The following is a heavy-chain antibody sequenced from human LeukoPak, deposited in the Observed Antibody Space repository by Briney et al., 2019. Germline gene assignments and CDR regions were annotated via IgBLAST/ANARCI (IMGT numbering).Heavy chain of an antibody. D-gene: IGHD3-10*01. V-gene: IGHV3-33*06. J-gene: IGHJ4*02. CDR2: IWYDGSNK. CDR3: AKDLKGYYGSGSYPH. Sequence: GGSLRLSCAASGFTFSSYGMHWVRQAPGKGLEWVAVIWYDGSNKYYADSVKGRFTISRDNSKNTLYLQMNSLRAEDTAVYYCAKDLKGYYGSGSYPHWGQGTLVTVSS. CDR1: GFTFSSYG.